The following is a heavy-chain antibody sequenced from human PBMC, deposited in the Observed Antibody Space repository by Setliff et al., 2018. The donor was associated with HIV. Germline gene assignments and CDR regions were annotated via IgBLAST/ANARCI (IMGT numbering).Heavy chain of an antibody. CDR2: IAYTGSG. CDR3: AQLGMVDDFDY. J-gene: IGHJ4*02. Sequence: TSETLSLTCTVSGGSISSRNFFWGWIRQPPGKGLEWIGSIAYTGSGYYNSSLKSRVTISVDTSKNHFSLKLRSVTAADTAVYYCAQLGMVDDFDYWGQGTLVTVSS. V-gene: IGHV4-39*07. D-gene: IGHD1-1*01. CDR1: GGSISSRNFF.